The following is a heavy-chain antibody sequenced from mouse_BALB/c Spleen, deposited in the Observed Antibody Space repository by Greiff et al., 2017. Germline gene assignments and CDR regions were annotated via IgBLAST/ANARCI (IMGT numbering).Heavy chain of an antibody. CDR1: GYAFSSYW. CDR3: ASPPDYGSSPYAMDY. V-gene: IGHV1-80*01. CDR2: IYPGDGDT. Sequence: QVQLQQSGAELVRPGSSVKISCKASGYAFSSYWMNWVKQRPGQGLEWIGQIYPGDGDTNYNGKFKGKATLTADKSSSTAYMQLSSLTSEDSAVYFYASPPDYGSSPYAMDYWGQGTSVTVSS. D-gene: IGHD1-1*01. J-gene: IGHJ4*01.